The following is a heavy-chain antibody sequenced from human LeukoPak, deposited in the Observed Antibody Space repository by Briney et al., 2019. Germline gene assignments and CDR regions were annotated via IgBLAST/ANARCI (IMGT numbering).Heavy chain of an antibody. CDR1: GGSISSGGCY. D-gene: IGHD3-22*01. CDR2: IYYSGST. V-gene: IGHV4-31*03. Sequence: PSQTLSLTCTVSGGSISSGGCYWSWIRQHPGKGLEWIGYIYYSGSTYYNPSLKSRVTISVDTSKNQFSLKLSSVTAADTAVYYCARYYYDSSGYYLGHDYWGQGTLVTVSS. CDR3: ARYYYDSSGYYLGHDY. J-gene: IGHJ4*02.